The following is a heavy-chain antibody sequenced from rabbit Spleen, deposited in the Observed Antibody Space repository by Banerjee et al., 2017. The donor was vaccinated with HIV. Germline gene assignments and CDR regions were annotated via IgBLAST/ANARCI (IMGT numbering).Heavy chain of an antibody. V-gene: IGHV1S40*01. Sequence: QSLEESGGDLVKPGASLTLTCTASGVSFSSSSYMCWVRPAPGKGLEWIACIDTGSSGFTYFSTWAKGRFTCSKTSSTTVTLQMTLLTAADTATYFCARDTSSSFSSYGMDLWGPGTLVTVS. D-gene: IGHD1-1*01. CDR3: ARDTSSSFSSYGMDL. J-gene: IGHJ6*01. CDR2: IDTGSSGFT. CDR1: GVSFSSSSY.